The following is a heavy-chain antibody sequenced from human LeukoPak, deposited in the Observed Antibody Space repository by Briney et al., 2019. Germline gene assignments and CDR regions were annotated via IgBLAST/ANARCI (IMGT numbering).Heavy chain of an antibody. V-gene: IGHV1-69*13. CDR1: GGTFSSYA. CDR3: ARVRHCSSTSCYGDFRY. J-gene: IGHJ4*02. D-gene: IGHD2-2*01. CDR2: IIPIFGTA. Sequence: ASVKVSCKASGGTFSSYAISWVRQAPGQGLEWMGGIIPIFGTANYAQKFQGRVTITADESTSTAYMELSSLRSEDTAVYYCARVRHCSSTSCYGDFRYWGQGTLVTVSS.